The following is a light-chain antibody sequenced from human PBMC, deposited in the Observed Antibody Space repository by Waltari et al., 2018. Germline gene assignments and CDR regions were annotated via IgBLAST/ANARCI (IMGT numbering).Light chain of an antibody. CDR3: SSQSSDNVVL. J-gene: IGLJ2*01. CDR2: DVS. Sequence: QSALTQPASVSGSPGQSITIPCTGTSSDVGGYNSVSWYQDHPGQAPKVIIYDVSDRPSVISEPFSGSKSGNTASLTISGLQAEDEADYYCSSQSSDNVVLFGGGTKLTVL. V-gene: IGLV2-14*03. CDR1: SSDVGGYNS.